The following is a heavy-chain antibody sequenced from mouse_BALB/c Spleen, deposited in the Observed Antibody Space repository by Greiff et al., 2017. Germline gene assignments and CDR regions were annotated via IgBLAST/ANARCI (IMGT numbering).Heavy chain of an antibody. CDR2: ISSGGSYT. D-gene: IGHD1-1*01. Sequence: EVKLEESGGGLVKPGGSLKLSCAASGFTFSSYAMPWVRQSPEKRLEWVAEISSGGSYTYYPDTVTGRFTISRDNAKNTLYLKMSSLRSEDTAMCECASTITGNGIAYWGQGTLVTVSA. J-gene: IGHJ3*01. CDR3: ASTITGNGIAY. V-gene: IGHV5-9-4*01. CDR1: GFTFSSYA.